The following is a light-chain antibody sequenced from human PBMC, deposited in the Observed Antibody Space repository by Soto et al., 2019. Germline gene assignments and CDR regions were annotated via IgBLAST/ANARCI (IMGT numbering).Light chain of an antibody. CDR1: QSVSSSY. CDR2: GAS. CDR3: QQRYNWPLT. V-gene: IGKV3D-20*02. Sequence: EIVLTQSPGTLSLSPGERATLSCRASQSVSSSYLAWYQQKPGQAPRLLIYGASSRATGIPDRFSGSGSGTDFTLTISRLEPEDFATYYCQQRYNWPLTFGQGTKVDIK. J-gene: IGKJ1*01.